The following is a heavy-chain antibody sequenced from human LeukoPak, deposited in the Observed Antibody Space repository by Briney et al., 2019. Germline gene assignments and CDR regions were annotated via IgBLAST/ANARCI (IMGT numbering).Heavy chain of an antibody. CDR2: IIPILGIA. Sequence: GASVKVSCKASGYTFTSYGISWVRQAPGQGLEWMGRIIPILGIANYAQKFQGRVTITADKSTSTAYMELSSLRSEDTAVYYCARIYGSGSFPLDYWGQGTLVTVSS. CDR1: GYTFTSYG. V-gene: IGHV1-69*04. J-gene: IGHJ4*02. CDR3: ARIYGSGSFPLDY. D-gene: IGHD3-10*01.